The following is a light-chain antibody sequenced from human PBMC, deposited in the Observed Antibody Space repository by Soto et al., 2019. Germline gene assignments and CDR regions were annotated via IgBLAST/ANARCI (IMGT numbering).Light chain of an antibody. Sequence: IQLTQSPSSLSASVGDRVTITCRASKGISSYLAWYQQKPWKAPKLLIYAASTLQSGVPSRFSGSGSGTDFTLTISSLQPEDFATYDCQPLNSYQLTFGGGTKVEIK. CDR1: KGISSY. CDR2: AAS. J-gene: IGKJ4*01. CDR3: QPLNSYQLT. V-gene: IGKV1-9*01.